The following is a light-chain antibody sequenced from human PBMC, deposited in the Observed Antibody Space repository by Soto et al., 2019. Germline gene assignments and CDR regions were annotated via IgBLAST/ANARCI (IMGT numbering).Light chain of an antibody. J-gene: IGKJ1*01. V-gene: IGKV3-20*01. Sequence: EIVLTQSPGTLSLSPGERATLSCRASQSVRSSYLAWYQQNAGQASRLLIYGASSRATGIPDRFSGSGSGTDFTLTISRLEPEDFAVYYCLQYGTFPRTFGQGTKVEIK. CDR2: GAS. CDR3: LQYGTFPRT. CDR1: QSVRSSY.